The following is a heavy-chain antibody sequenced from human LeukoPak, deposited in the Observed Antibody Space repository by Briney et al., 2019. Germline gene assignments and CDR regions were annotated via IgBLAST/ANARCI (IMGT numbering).Heavy chain of an antibody. CDR2: INPNSGGT. D-gene: IGHD1-26*01. Sequence: ASVKVSCKASGYTFTGYYMHWVRQAPGQGLEWMGWINPNSGGTNYAQKFQGRVTITADKSTSTAYMELSSLRSEGTAVYYCARADSGSYLGAFDIWGQGTMVTVSS. CDR3: ARADSGSYLGAFDI. CDR1: GYTFTGYY. J-gene: IGHJ3*02. V-gene: IGHV1-2*02.